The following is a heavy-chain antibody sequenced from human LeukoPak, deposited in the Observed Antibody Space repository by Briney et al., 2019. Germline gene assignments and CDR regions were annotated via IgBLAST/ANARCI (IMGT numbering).Heavy chain of an antibody. CDR3: ARGVVVVAATTLGPLDS. CDR2: IIPIFGTA. D-gene: IGHD2-15*01. J-gene: IGHJ4*02. Sequence: SVKVSCKASGVTFSSYAISWVRQAPGQGLEWMGGIIPIFGTANYAQKYQGRVTITADESTSTAYMEVSSLRSGDTAVYYCARGVVVVAATTLGPLDSWGQGTLGTVSS. V-gene: IGHV1-69*13. CDR1: GVTFSSYA.